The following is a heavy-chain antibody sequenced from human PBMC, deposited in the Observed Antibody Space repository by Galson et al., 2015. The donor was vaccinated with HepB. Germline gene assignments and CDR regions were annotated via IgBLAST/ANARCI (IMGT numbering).Heavy chain of an antibody. J-gene: IGHJ4*02. D-gene: IGHD5-24*01. Sequence: LSLTCTVFSASITNFYWSWIRQSSGKGLEWIGYVSYTGTINYSPSLKTRVTMSIDTSKNQFSLKLSSVTAADTAVYYCARQMGTLMPFDFWGQGTLVTASS. V-gene: IGHV4-59*08. CDR2: VSYTGTI. CDR3: ARQMGTLMPFDF. CDR1: SASITNFY.